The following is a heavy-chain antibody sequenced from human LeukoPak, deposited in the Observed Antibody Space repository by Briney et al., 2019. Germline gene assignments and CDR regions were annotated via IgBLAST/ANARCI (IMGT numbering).Heavy chain of an antibody. CDR2: IGIDSGNT. J-gene: IGHJ4*02. CDR3: ARDYKYAFDN. V-gene: IGHV3-48*01. CDR1: GFSFSSFA. D-gene: IGHD5-24*01. Sequence: GGSLRLSCAGSGFSFSSFAMTWVRQAPGKGLEWISYIGIDSGNTNYADSVKGRFTISGDKAENSLYLQMNSLRVEDTAVYYCARDYKYAFDNWGQGTLVTVSS.